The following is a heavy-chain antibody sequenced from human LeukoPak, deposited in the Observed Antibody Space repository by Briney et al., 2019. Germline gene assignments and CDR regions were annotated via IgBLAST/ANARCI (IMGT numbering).Heavy chain of an antibody. D-gene: IGHD5-24*01. V-gene: IGHV3-23*01. J-gene: IGHJ4*02. Sequence: PGGSLRLSCAASGFTFSSYAVSWVRQASGKGLEWVSAISGGGGDTFYADSVKGRFSISRDNSKNTLYLQMNSLRAEDTAVYYCARGVGGPRDGYNYRYWGQGTLVTVSS. CDR1: GFTFSSYA. CDR3: ARGVGGPRDGYNYRY. CDR2: ISGGGGDT.